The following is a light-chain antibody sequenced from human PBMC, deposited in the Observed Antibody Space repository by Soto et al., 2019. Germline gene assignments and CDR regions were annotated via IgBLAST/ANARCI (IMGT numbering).Light chain of an antibody. Sequence: QSALTQPASVSGSPGQSITISCTGTSSDVGGYNYVSWYQHHPGKAPKLMIYDVSNRPSGVSDRFSGSKSGNTASLTISGLQAEDEADYYCSSYTSSTTAVFGGGTKLT. CDR2: DVS. V-gene: IGLV2-14*03. CDR1: SSDVGGYNY. J-gene: IGLJ2*01. CDR3: SSYTSSTTAV.